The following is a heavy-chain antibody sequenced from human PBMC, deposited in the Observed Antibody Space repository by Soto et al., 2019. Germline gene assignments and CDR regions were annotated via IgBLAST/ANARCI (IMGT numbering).Heavy chain of an antibody. CDR3: ANFPDYGQYVAP. V-gene: IGHV4-59*08. CDR1: GGSLSTYY. Sequence: SETLSLTCTLSGGSLSTYYWSWVRQSPGKGLEWIGFVYYNGSTTYKYNPSLESRVTILVDTSNNQFSLKLTSVTAADTAIYFGANFPDYGQYVAPWGLGTLVTVPS. J-gene: IGHJ5*02. CDR2: VYYNGSTTY. D-gene: IGHD4-17*01.